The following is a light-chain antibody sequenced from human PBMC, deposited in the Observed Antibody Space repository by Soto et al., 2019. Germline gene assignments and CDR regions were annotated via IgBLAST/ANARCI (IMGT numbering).Light chain of an antibody. V-gene: IGKV1-9*01. CDR1: QGISTY. J-gene: IGKJ3*01. CDR3: QQLNSYPRT. CDR2: SAS. Sequence: IQVTQSPSSLSASVGDRVTITCRASQGISTYLACYQQKPGKAPKLLIYSASTLQSGVPSRFSGSGSGTDFTLTIRSLQPEDFATYYCQQLNSYPRTFGPGTKVDIK.